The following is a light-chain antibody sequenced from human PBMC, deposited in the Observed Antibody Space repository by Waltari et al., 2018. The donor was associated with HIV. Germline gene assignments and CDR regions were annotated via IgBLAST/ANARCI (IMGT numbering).Light chain of an antibody. J-gene: IGKJ4*01. CDR1: QSVSSSY. CDR2: GAS. V-gene: IGKV3-20*01. Sequence: EIVLTQSPGTLSLSSGESATLYCRASQSVSSSYLTWYQQKPGQAPRLLIYGASSRATGIPDRFSGSGSGTDFTLTISRLEPEDFAVYYCQQYGSSPLTFGGGTKVEIK. CDR3: QQYGSSPLT.